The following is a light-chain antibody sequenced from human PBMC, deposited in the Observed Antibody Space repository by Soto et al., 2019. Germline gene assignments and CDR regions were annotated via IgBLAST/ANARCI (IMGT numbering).Light chain of an antibody. J-gene: IGKJ1*01. CDR3: QQYKNWPRT. CDR1: QSVTSN. V-gene: IGKV3-15*01. CDR2: GAS. Sequence: ETVMTQSPATLSVSPGERATLSCRASQSVTSNLAWYQQKPGQAPRLLIYGASTRATGIPARFSGSGSGTEFTLTISSLQSEDFAVYYCQQYKNWPRTFGQGTKVEIK.